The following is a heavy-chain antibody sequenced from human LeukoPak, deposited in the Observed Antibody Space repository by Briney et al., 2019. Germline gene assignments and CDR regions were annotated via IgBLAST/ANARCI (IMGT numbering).Heavy chain of an antibody. J-gene: IGHJ5*02. D-gene: IGHD3/OR15-3a*01. CDR3: ARDRAALQDWVEFDP. CDR1: GFRVSDYY. Sequence: PGGSLRLSCAVSGFRVSDYYMSWVRQAPGKGLEWVGLIRDSGEAFYADFVRRRFAISRDESENTLYLQMNSLRVEDTAVYFCARDRAALQDWVEFDPWGQGTPVIVSS. CDR2: IRDSGEA. V-gene: IGHV3-66*03.